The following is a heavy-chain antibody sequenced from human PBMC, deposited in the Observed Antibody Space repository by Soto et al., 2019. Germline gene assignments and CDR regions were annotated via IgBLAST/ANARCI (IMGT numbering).Heavy chain of an antibody. CDR1: GFTFSSYG. Sequence: GGSLRLSCAASGFTFSSYGMHWVRQAPGKGLEWVAVIWYDGSNKYYADSVKGRFTISRDNSKNTLYLQMNSLRAEDTAVYYCARDRLTVAGVFDYWGQGTLVNVSS. CDR3: ARDRLTVAGVFDY. V-gene: IGHV3-33*01. D-gene: IGHD6-19*01. J-gene: IGHJ4*02. CDR2: IWYDGSNK.